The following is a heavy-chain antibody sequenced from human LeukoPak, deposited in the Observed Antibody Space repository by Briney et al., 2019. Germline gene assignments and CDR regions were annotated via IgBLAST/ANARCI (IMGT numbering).Heavy chain of an antibody. CDR2: ISSSSSTI. CDR3: AEDLLGRYFDWFMSDY. Sequence: PGGSLRLSCAASGFTFSTYSMNWVRQAPQKGLEWVSYISSSSSTIYYADSVKGRFTISRDNSKNTLYLQMNSLRAEDTAVYYCAEDLLGRYFDWFMSDYWGQGTLVTVSS. CDR1: GFTFSTYS. D-gene: IGHD3-9*01. J-gene: IGHJ4*02. V-gene: IGHV3-48*01.